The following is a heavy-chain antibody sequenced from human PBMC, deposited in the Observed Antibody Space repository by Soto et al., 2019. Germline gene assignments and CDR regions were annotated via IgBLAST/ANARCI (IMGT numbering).Heavy chain of an antibody. J-gene: IGHJ3*02. CDR2: IDPELGVA. CDR3: ARPNIVATTYDAFDI. Sequence: GASVKVSCKVSGYTLTELSMHWVRQAPGQGLEWMGGIDPELGVANYAQKFQGRVTITADKSTSTAYMELSSLRSEDTAVYYCARPNIVATTYDAFDIWGQGTMVTVSS. D-gene: IGHD5-12*01. CDR1: GYTLTELS. V-gene: IGHV1-24*01.